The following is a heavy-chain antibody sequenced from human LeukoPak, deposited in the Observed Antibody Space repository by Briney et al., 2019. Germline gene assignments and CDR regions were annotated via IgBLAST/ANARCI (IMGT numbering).Heavy chain of an antibody. CDR1: GGSISSSSYY. J-gene: IGHJ4*02. V-gene: IGHV4-39*01. Sequence: PSETLSLTCTVSGGSISSSSYYWGWIRQPTGKGLEWIGSFYYGGSTYYNSSLKSRLNISVDTSKKQFSLKMTSVTAADTAVYYCARGERVSTITPRGIFDYWGQGTQVTVSS. CDR2: FYYGGST. CDR3: ARGERVSTITPRGIFDY. D-gene: IGHD5/OR15-5a*01.